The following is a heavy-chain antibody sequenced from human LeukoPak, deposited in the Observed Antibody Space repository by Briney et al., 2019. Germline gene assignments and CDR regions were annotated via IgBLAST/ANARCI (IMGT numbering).Heavy chain of an antibody. CDR1: GFTFSSYG. CDR3: ARDLTGYHYYYGMDV. D-gene: IGHD7-27*01. V-gene: IGHV3-33*01. Sequence: PGRSLRLSCAASGFTFSSYGMHWVRQAPGKGLEWVAVIWYDGSNKYYADSVKGRFTISRDNSKNTLYLQMNSPRAEDTAVYYCARDLTGYHYYYGMDVWGQGTTVTVSS. J-gene: IGHJ6*02. CDR2: IWYDGSNK.